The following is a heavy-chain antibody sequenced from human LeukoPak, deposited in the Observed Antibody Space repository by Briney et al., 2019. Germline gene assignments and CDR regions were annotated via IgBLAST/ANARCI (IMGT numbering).Heavy chain of an antibody. V-gene: IGHV4-39*01. CDR3: ASKRLRFLEWSH. J-gene: IGHJ4*02. D-gene: IGHD3-3*01. CDR1: GGSISSSSYY. CDR2: IYYSGST. Sequence: PSETLSLTXTVSGGSISSSSYYWGWIGQPPGKGLEWIGSIYYSGSTYYNPSLKSRVTISVDTSKNQFSLKLSSVTAADTAVYYCASKRLRFLEWSHWGQGTLVTVSS.